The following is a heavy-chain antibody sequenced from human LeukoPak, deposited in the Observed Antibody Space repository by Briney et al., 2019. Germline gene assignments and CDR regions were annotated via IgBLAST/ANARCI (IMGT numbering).Heavy chain of an antibody. V-gene: IGHV3-74*01. D-gene: IGHD3-3*01. J-gene: IGHJ6*03. CDR1: GFTFSSYW. Sequence: GSLRLSCAASGFTFSSYWMHWVRQAPGKGLVWVSRINSDGSSTSYADSVKGRFTISRDNAKNTLYLQMNSLRAEDTAVYYCATNPFWSGSSYYYYYYMDVWGKGTTVTVSS. CDR3: ATNPFWSGSSYYYYYYMDV. CDR2: INSDGSST.